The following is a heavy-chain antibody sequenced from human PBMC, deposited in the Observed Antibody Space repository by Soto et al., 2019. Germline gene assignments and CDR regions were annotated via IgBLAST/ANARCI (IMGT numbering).Heavy chain of an antibody. CDR1: GFTFSSYA. Sequence: QVQLVESGGGVVQPGRSLRLSCAASGFTFSSYAMHWVRQAPGKGLEWVAVISYDGSNKYYADSVKGRFTISRDNSKNTLYLQMNSLRAEDTAVYYCARDEQYYYDSSGYYYYWGQGTLVTVSS. CDR2: ISYDGSNK. CDR3: ARDEQYYYDSSGYYYY. J-gene: IGHJ4*02. V-gene: IGHV3-30-3*01. D-gene: IGHD3-22*01.